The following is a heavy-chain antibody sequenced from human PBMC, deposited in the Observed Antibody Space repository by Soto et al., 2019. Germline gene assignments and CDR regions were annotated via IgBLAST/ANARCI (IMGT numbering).Heavy chain of an antibody. CDR3: AKEEVEMATIFALGPAYFDY. CDR1: GFTFSTYS. Sequence: GGSLRLSCAASGFTFSTYSMTWVRQAPGKGLEWVSYISTSSSTIYYGDSVKGRFTISRDNAKNTLYLQLNSLRAEDTAVYYCAKEEVEMATIFALGPAYFDYWGQGTLVTVSS. D-gene: IGHD3-3*01. J-gene: IGHJ4*02. V-gene: IGHV3-48*01. CDR2: ISTSSSTI.